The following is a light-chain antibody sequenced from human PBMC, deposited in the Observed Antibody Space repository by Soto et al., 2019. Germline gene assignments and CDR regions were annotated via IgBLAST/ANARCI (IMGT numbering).Light chain of an antibody. CDR1: QTINNY. J-gene: IGKJ4*01. CDR2: AAS. V-gene: IGKV1-39*01. Sequence: DIQMHKSPSSMSASVGARLPITRRTSQTINNYLNWYQQKSGKATNLLIFAASTLQSGVPSRFSGSGSGTDFTLTIRSLQPEEFATYYCKQSYTAPLTVGGGNKVAIK. CDR3: KQSYTAPLT.